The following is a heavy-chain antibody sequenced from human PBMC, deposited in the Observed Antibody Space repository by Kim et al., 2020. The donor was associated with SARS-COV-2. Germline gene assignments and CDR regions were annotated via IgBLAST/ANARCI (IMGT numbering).Heavy chain of an antibody. CDR3: AHSSGYSRTAYGRAC. D-gene: IGHD3-22*01. Sequence: SETLSLTCAVYGGSFSGYYWSWIRQPPGKGLEWIGEINHSGSTNYNPSLKSRVTISVDTSKNQFSLKLSSVTGADTAVYYCAHSSGYSRTAYGRACWGQGTLVTVAS. J-gene: IGHJ4*02. CDR1: GGSFSGYY. CDR2: INHSGST. V-gene: IGHV4-34*01.